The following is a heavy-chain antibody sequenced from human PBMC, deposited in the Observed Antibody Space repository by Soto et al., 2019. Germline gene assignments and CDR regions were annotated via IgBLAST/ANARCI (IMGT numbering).Heavy chain of an antibody. CDR3: ARDRATGFGSVVRRNWLDP. J-gene: IGHJ5*02. CDR2: INTGNGNT. CDR1: GYIFTTSA. Sequence: QIQLVQSGAEVKKPGASVRVSCMTSGYIFTTSAMHWVRLAPGQRLEWLGWINTGNGNTQYSQNFQGRVTITRDTAAKTAYIELSSLRSEDTAVYYCARDRATGFGSVVRRNWLDPWGQGTLVTVSS. V-gene: IGHV1-3*04. D-gene: IGHD2-15*01.